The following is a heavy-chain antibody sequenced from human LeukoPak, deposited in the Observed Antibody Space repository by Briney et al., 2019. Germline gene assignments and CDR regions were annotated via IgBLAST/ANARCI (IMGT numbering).Heavy chain of an antibody. Sequence: SQTLSHTCDISGDSVSSNRAAWNWIRQSPSRGLEWLGRTYYRSKWYTHYAFSLKSRISINPDTSNNQFSLQLNSVTPEDTAVYYCARDGGGGDDLFDYWGQGTLVTVSS. CDR2: TYYRSKWYT. D-gene: IGHD5-12*01. J-gene: IGHJ4*02. V-gene: IGHV6-1*01. CDR3: ARDGGGGDDLFDY. CDR1: GDSVSSNRAA.